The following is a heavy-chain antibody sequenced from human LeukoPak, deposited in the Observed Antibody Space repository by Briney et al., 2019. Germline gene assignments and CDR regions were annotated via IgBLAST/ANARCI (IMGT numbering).Heavy chain of an antibody. D-gene: IGHD7-27*01. CDR2: IYASGST. J-gene: IGHJ5*02. CDR3: SRDAPGSLDR. Sequence: SETLSLTCTVSGGSLSNYYWSWIRQPAGKGLEWIGRIYASGSTNYNPSLKSRVTMSLDTSKDQFSLKLSSVTAADTAVYYCSRDAPGSLDRWGRGTLVTVSS. CDR1: GGSLSNYY. V-gene: IGHV4-4*07.